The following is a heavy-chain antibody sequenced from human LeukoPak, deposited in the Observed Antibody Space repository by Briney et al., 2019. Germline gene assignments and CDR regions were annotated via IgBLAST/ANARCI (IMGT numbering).Heavy chain of an antibody. V-gene: IGHV1-18*01. Sequence: VASVKVSCKASGYTFTSYGISWVRQAPGQGLEWMGWISAYNGNTNYAQKFQGRLTITRNTSTTTAYMELSSLRSEDTAVYFCARGIMAARRGSWFDPWGQGTLVTVSS. CDR1: GYTFTSYG. CDR2: ISAYNGNT. CDR3: ARGIMAARRGSWFDP. D-gene: IGHD6-6*01. J-gene: IGHJ5*02.